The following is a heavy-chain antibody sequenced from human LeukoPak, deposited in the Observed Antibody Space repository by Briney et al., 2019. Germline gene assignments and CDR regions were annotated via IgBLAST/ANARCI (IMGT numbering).Heavy chain of an antibody. D-gene: IGHD6-19*01. CDR2: INHSGST. CDR1: GGSFSGYY. Sequence: PSETLSLTCAVYGGSFSGYYWSWIRQPPGKGLEWIGEINHSGSTNYNPSLKSRVTISVHTSKNQFSLKLSSVTAADTAVYYCARGPPIAVAGKGGHFDYWGQGTLVTVSS. J-gene: IGHJ4*02. V-gene: IGHV4-34*01. CDR3: ARGPPIAVAGKGGHFDY.